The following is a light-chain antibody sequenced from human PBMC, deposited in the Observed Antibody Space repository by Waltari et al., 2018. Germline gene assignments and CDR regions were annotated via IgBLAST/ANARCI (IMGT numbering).Light chain of an antibody. Sequence: QAVVTQEPSLTVSPGGTVTLTCGSSTGAVTRYHYPSWFQQKPGQVPRTLIYDTSNKQSWTPARLSGSLLGCKAALTLSGARPEDEAEYFCVVSYSGSWVFGGGTRLTVL. CDR2: DTS. J-gene: IGLJ3*02. CDR3: VVSYSGSWV. V-gene: IGLV7-46*01. CDR1: TGAVTRYHY.